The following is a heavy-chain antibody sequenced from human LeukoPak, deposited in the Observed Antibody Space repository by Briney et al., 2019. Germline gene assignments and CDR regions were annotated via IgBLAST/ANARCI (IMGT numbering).Heavy chain of an antibody. D-gene: IGHD6-19*01. CDR1: GGSISSSSYY. Sequence: SETPSLTCTVSGGSISSSSYYWGWIRQSPGKGLEWIGSIYYSGSTYSNPSLKSRVTISVDTSKSQFSLKLSSVTAADTAVYYCARSLAGSAKVDYWGQGTLVTVSS. CDR3: ARSLAGSAKVDY. V-gene: IGHV4-39*01. J-gene: IGHJ4*02. CDR2: IYYSGST.